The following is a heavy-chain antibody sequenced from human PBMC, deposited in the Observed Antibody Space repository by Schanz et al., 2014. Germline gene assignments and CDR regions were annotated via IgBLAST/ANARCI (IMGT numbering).Heavy chain of an antibody. Sequence: QVQLVDSGGGVVQPGRSLRLSCVASGFILRNYGMHWVRQAPGKGLEWVAVISYDGRSKDYADSVKGRFTISRDNSKNTVFLQMNSLRGEDTAVYYCASADYTNYFDYWGQGTLVTVSS. V-gene: IGHV3-30*19. CDR3: ASADYTNYFDY. D-gene: IGHD4-4*01. J-gene: IGHJ4*02. CDR2: ISYDGRSK. CDR1: GFILRNYG.